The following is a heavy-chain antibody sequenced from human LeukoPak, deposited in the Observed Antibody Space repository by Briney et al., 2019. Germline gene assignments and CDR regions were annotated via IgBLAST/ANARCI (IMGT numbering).Heavy chain of an antibody. D-gene: IGHD1-26*01. CDR1: GGTFSSYA. CDR2: IIPIFGTA. J-gene: IGHJ4*02. V-gene: IGHV1-69*05. CDR3: AKVMGSGSTDY. Sequence: SVKVSCKASGGTFSSYAISWVRQAPGQGLEWMGRIIPIFGTANYAQKFQGRVTITTDKSTSTAYMELSSLRSEDTAVYYCAKVMGSGSTDYWGQGTLVTVSS.